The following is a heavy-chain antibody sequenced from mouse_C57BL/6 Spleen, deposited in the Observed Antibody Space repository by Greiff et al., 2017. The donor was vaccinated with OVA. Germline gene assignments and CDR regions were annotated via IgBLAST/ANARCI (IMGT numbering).Heavy chain of an antibody. CDR2: IWSGGST. D-gene: IGHD2-5*01. CDR3: ASYSNWAY. CDR1: GFSLTSYG. V-gene: IGHV2-2*01. Sequence: VKVVESGPGLVQPSQSLSITCTVSGFSLTSYGVHWVRQSPGKGLEWLGVIWSGGSTDYNAAFISRLSISKDNSKSQVFFKMNSLQADDTAIYYCASYSNWAYWGQGTLVTVSA. J-gene: IGHJ3*01.